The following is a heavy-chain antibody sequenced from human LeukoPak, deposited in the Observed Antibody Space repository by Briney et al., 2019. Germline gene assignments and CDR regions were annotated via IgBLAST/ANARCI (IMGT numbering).Heavy chain of an antibody. V-gene: IGHV1-69*01. CDR2: IIPIFGTA. Sequence: GSSVKVSCKASGGTFTSYAISWVRQAPGQGPECMGGIIPIFGTANYAQKFQGRVTITADESTSTAYMELSSLRSEDTAVYYCASPADYGSGSYYTYWGQGTLVTVSS. J-gene: IGHJ4*02. D-gene: IGHD3-10*01. CDR1: GGTFTSYA. CDR3: ASPADYGSGSYYTY.